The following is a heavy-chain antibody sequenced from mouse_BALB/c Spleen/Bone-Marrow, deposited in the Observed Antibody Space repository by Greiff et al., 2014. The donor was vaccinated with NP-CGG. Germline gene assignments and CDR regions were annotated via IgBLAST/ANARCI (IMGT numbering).Heavy chain of an antibody. Sequence: EVQLVESGPRLVKPSQTLSLTCSVTGDSITSGYWNWIRKFPGNKLEYMGHISYSGSTYYNPSLKSRISITRDTSTNQYYLQLNSVTTEDTATYYCARRDYGKHFDVWGAGTTVTVSS. D-gene: IGHD2-1*01. CDR3: ARRDYGKHFDV. J-gene: IGHJ1*01. CDR2: ISYSGST. V-gene: IGHV3-8*02. CDR1: GDSITSGY.